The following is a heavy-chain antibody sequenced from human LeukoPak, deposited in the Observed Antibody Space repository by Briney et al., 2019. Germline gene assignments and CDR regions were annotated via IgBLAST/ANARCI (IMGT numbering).Heavy chain of an antibody. Sequence: SETLSLTCTVSGGSISSYYWSWIRQPPGKGLEWIGYIYYSGSTNYNPSLKSRVTISVDTSKNQFSLKLSSVTAADTAVYYCARLASGWYYFDYWGQGTLVTVSS. D-gene: IGHD6-19*01. J-gene: IGHJ4*02. CDR2: IYYSGST. CDR3: ARLASGWYYFDY. V-gene: IGHV4-59*08. CDR1: GGSISSYY.